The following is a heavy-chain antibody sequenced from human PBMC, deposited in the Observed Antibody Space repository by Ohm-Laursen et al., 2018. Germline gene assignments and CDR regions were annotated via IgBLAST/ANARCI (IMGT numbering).Heavy chain of an antibody. D-gene: IGHD1/OR15-1a*01. J-gene: IGHJ4*02. CDR3: ASGTSGPPPDY. CDR1: GYSISSGYY. Sequence: PSQTLSLTCAVSGYSISSGYYWGWIRQPPGKGLEWIGTIYHSGSTNYNPPLKSRVTISVDTSKNQFSLKLSSVTAADTAVYYCASGTSGPPPDYWGQGTLVTVSS. CDR2: IYHSGST. V-gene: IGHV4-38-2*01.